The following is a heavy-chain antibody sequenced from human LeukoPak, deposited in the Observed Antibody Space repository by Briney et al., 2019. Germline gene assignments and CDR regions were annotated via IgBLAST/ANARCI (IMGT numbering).Heavy chain of an antibody. CDR1: GGSFSGYY. CDR3: ARVATVTTVVAFDI. D-gene: IGHD4-17*01. CDR2: INHSGST. Sequence: PSETLSLTCAVYGGSFSGYYWSWIRQPPGKGLEWIGEINHSGSTNYNPSLKSRVTISVDTSKNQFSLKLSSVTAADTAVYYCARVATVTTVVAFDIWGQGTMVTVSS. V-gene: IGHV4-34*01. J-gene: IGHJ3*02.